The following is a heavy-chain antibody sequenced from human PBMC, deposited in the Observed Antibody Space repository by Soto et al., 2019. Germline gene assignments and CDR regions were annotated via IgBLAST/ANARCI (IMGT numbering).Heavy chain of an antibody. CDR2: IYYSGST. Sequence: QLQLHESVPGLVKPSETLSLTCAVSGDSMSSSDYYWGWIRQPPGKGLEWIGSIYYSGSTYYNPSLQSRVAISVDTSKNQFSLKLKSVTAADTAIYYCARRTVNIRTFYSGLKTHCFDYWGQGAPVTVSS. J-gene: IGHJ4*02. CDR1: GDSMSSSDYY. D-gene: IGHD6-19*01. V-gene: IGHV4-39*01. CDR3: ARRTVNIRTFYSGLKTHCFDY.